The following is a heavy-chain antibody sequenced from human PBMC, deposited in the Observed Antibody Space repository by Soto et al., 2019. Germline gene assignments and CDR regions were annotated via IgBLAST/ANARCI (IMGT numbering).Heavy chain of an antibody. CDR1: GFTFSSYW. CDR3: ARDMPSYDFWSDGDRGVFDY. V-gene: IGHV3-74*01. Sequence: GGSLRLSCAASGFTFSSYWMHWVRQAPGKGLVWVSRINSDGSTTNYADSVKGRFTISRDNAKNTLYLQMNSLRAEDTAVYYCARDMPSYDFWSDGDRGVFDYWGQGTLVTVSS. D-gene: IGHD3-3*01. J-gene: IGHJ4*02. CDR2: INSDGSTT.